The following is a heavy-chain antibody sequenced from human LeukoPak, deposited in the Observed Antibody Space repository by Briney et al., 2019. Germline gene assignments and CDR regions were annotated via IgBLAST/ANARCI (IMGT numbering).Heavy chain of an antibody. CDR1: GFIFTSFS. CDR2: INSDGSSI. CDR3: ARDSDMVRGTSYYYYYYGLDV. J-gene: IGHJ6*02. Sequence: GGSLRLSCAASGFIFTSFSMNWVRQAPGKGLEWVSSINSDGSSIFYADSVRGRFTISRDNAKNSLYLQMSSLRAEDTALYFCARDSDMVRGTSYYYYYYGLDVWGQGTTVTVSS. V-gene: IGHV3-21*06. D-gene: IGHD3-10*01.